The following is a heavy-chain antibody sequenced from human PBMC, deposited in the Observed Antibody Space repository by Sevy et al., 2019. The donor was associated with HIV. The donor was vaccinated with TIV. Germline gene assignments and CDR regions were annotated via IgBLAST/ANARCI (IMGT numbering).Heavy chain of an antibody. D-gene: IGHD6-19*01. J-gene: IGHJ4*02. CDR2: ISGSGVTT. V-gene: IGHV3-23*01. CDR1: RFTFSTYA. Sequence: GGSLRLSCAASRFTFSTYAMSWVRQAPGKGLEWVSGISGSGVTTYYADSVKGRFTISRDNSKNTLYLQMNSLTAEDTAVYYCAKAGVRVGGTFDLFYFDYWGQGTLVTVSS. CDR3: AKAGVRVGGTFDLFYFDY.